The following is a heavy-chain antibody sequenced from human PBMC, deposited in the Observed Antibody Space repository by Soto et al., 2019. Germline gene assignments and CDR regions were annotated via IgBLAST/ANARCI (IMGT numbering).Heavy chain of an antibody. D-gene: IGHD6-13*01. V-gene: IGHV4-34*01. Sequence: QVQLQQWGAGLLKPSETLSLTCAVYGGSFSGYYWSWIRQPPGKGLEWIGEINHSGSTNYNPSLKSRATISVDTSKNQFSLRLSSVTAADTAVYYCARGRSSSWYTYYYYGMDVWGQGTTVTVSS. CDR2: INHSGST. CDR3: ARGRSSSWYTYYYYGMDV. J-gene: IGHJ6*02. CDR1: GGSFSGYY.